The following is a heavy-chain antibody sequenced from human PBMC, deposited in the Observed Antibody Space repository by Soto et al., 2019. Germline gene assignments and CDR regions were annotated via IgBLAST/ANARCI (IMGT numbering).Heavy chain of an antibody. J-gene: IGHJ5*02. CDR1: GFTFSSYS. D-gene: IGHD3-9*01. CDR3: ARGPLYYDILTGYL. CDR2: ISSSSSTI. Sequence: GGSLRLSCAASGFTFSSYSMNWVRQAPGKGLEWVSYISSSSSTIYYADSVKGRFTISRDNAKNSLYLQMNSLRDEDTAVYYCARGPLYYDILTGYLWGQGTLVTVSS. V-gene: IGHV3-48*02.